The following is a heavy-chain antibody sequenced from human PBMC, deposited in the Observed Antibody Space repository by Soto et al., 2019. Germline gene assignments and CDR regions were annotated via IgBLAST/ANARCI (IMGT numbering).Heavy chain of an antibody. CDR3: ATLSSQDHGSGWYSDI. V-gene: IGHV4-39*01. J-gene: IGHJ3*02. CDR1: NGSISSSSYY. Sequence: SETLSLTCSVSNGSISSSSYYWGWIRQPPGKGLEWIGSTAYRGSTYYKPSLKSRVTIFVDTSKNQFSLKLSSVTAADTAVYYCATLSSQDHGSGWYSDIWGQGTMVTVSS. CDR2: TAYRGST. D-gene: IGHD6-19*01.